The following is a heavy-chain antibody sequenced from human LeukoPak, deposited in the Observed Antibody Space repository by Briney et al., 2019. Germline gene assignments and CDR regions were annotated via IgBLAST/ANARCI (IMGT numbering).Heavy chain of an antibody. D-gene: IGHD6-6*01. CDR3: ARELVGPFDY. J-gene: IGHJ4*02. CDR1: GFTFNDYY. Sequence: GGSLRLSCAASGFTFNDYYMSWIRQAPGKGLEWVANIKQDGSEKYYVDSVKGRFTISRDNAKNSLYLQMNSLRAEDTAVYYCARELVGPFDYWGQGTLVTVSS. V-gene: IGHV3-7*01. CDR2: IKQDGSEK.